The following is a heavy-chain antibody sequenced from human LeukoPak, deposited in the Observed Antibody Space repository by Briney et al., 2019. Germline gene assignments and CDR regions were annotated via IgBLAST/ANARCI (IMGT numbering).Heavy chain of an antibody. V-gene: IGHV3-30*18. CDR3: AKDSGPLEYYFDY. J-gene: IGHJ4*02. CDR2: ISYDGSNK. D-gene: IGHD3-10*01. CDR1: GFXFSSYG. Sequence: GGSLRLSCAASGFXFSSYGIHWVRQAPGKGLEWVAVISYDGSNKYYADSVKGRFTNSRDNSKNTLYLQMNSLRAEDTAVYYCAKDSGPLEYYFDYWGQGTLVTVSS.